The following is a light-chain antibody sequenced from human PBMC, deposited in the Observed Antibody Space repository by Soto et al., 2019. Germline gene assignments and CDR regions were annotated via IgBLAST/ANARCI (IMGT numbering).Light chain of an antibody. V-gene: IGKV3-15*01. CDR3: QKYNNWPIT. CDR1: QTVGSN. CDR2: GES. Sequence: EIILTQSPATLSVYRGEGVTLSCRASQTVGSNLAWYQQKTGQSPRIVIYGESTRATGVPARFSGSGSGTEFNLTIFSLQSEDFAVYYCQKYNNWPITCGQGTRLEIK. J-gene: IGKJ5*01.